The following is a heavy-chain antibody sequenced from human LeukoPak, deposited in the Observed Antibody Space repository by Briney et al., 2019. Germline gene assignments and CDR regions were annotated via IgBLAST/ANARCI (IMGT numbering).Heavy chain of an antibody. CDR3: AKGSSAYDPGLWDY. CDR1: GFTFSSYG. J-gene: IGHJ4*02. D-gene: IGHD5-12*01. V-gene: IGHV3-23*01. CDR2: ISGSGGST. Sequence: GGSLRLSCAASGFTFSSYGMSWVRQAPGKGLEWVTAISGSGGSTYYADSVKGRFTISRDNSKNTLYLQMNSLRAEDTAVYYCAKGSSAYDPGLWDYWGQGTLVTVSS.